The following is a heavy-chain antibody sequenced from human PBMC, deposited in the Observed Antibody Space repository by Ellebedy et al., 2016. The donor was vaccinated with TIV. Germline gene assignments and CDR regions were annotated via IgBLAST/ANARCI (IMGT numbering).Heavy chain of an antibody. CDR1: GATLDNYA. D-gene: IGHD4-23*01. V-gene: IGHV3-23*01. CDR2: ISGNGGSK. Sequence: PGGSLRLSCAASGATLDNYAINWVRQAPGKGLEWVSVISGNGGSKYYADSVKGRVTISRDNSKNTVYLQVNSLRAEDTAVYYCARAGTTTVTLWTFDIWGQGTMVAVSS. CDR3: ARAGTTTVTLWTFDI. J-gene: IGHJ3*02.